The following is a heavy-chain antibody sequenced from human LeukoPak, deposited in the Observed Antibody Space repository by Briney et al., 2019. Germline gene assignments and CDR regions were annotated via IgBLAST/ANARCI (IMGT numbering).Heavy chain of an antibody. CDR1: GFTFSSYG. Sequence: GESLRLSCAASGFTFSSYGMHWVRQAPGKGLEWVAVIWYDGSNKYYADSVKGRFTISRDNSKNTLYLQMNSLRAEDTAVYYCAREMYTVTNYYYYGMDVWGQGTTVTVSS. D-gene: IGHD4-17*01. CDR2: IWYDGSNK. V-gene: IGHV3-33*01. J-gene: IGHJ6*02. CDR3: AREMYTVTNYYYYGMDV.